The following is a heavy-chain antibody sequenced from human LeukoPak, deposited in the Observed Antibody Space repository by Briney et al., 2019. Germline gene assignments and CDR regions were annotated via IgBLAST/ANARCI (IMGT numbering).Heavy chain of an antibody. CDR3: ARDHSSGWYGHFDY. D-gene: IGHD6-19*01. Sequence: PSETLSLTCTVSGGSISSGSYYWSWIRQPAGKGLEWIGRIYTSGSTNYNPSLKSRVTISVDTSKNQFSLKLNSVTAADTAVYYCARDHSSGWYGHFDYWGQGTLVTVSS. CDR1: GGSISSGSYY. CDR2: IYTSGST. J-gene: IGHJ4*02. V-gene: IGHV4-61*02.